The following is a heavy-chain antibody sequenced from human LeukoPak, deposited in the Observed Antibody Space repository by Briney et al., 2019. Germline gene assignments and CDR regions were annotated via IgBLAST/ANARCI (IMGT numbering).Heavy chain of an antibody. J-gene: IGHJ5*02. CDR3: ARGGSDIYDFWSGYYTGWFDP. CDR2: ISSKSDFI. V-gene: IGHV3-21*01. Sequence: GGSLRLSCAASGFTFSSYSMNWVRQAPGKGLEWVSSISSKSDFIYYADSVKGRFTMSRDNAKNSLYLQMDSLRAEDTAVYYCARGGSDIYDFWSGYYTGWFDPWGQGTSVTVSS. CDR1: GFTFSSYS. D-gene: IGHD3-3*01.